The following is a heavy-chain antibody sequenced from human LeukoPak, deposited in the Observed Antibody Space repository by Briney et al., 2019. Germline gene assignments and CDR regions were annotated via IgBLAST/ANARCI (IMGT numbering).Heavy chain of an antibody. D-gene: IGHD2-2*01. CDR1: GGSISSYY. CDR3: ARQYCSSTSCSFDY. Sequence: SETLSPTCTVSGGSISSYYWSWIRQPPGKGLEWIGYIYYSGSTNYNPSLKSRVTISVDTSKNQFSLKLSSVTAADTAVYYCARQYCSSTSCSFDYWGQGTLVTVSS. J-gene: IGHJ4*02. CDR2: IYYSGST. V-gene: IGHV4-59*01.